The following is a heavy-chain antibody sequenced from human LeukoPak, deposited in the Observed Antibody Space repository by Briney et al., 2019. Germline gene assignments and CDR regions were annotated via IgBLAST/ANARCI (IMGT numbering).Heavy chain of an antibody. V-gene: IGHV5-10-1*01. CDR1: GYRFTSYW. J-gene: IGHJ4*02. CDR3: ARRDYSSWSPFHY. Sequence: GESLKISCKGSGYRFTSYWISWVRQMPGKGLEWMGRIDPSDSYTNYSPSFQGHVTISADKSISTAYLQWSSLKASDTAIYYCARRDYSSWSPFHYWGQGTLVTVSS. D-gene: IGHD6-6*01. CDR2: IDPSDSYT.